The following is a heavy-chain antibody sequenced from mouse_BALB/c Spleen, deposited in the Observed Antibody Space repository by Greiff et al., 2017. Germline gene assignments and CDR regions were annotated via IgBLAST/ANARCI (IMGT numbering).Heavy chain of an antibody. CDR2: IWAGGST. J-gene: IGHJ3*01. CDR3: ARETATGGGFAY. D-gene: IGHD1-2*01. CDR1: GFSLTSYG. V-gene: IGHV2-9*02. Sequence: VQRVESGPGLVAPSQSLSITCTVSGFSLTSYGVHWVRQPPGKGLEWLGVIWAGGSTNYNSALMSRLSISKDNSKSQVFLKMNSLQTDDTAMYYCARETATGGGFAYWGQGTLVTVSA.